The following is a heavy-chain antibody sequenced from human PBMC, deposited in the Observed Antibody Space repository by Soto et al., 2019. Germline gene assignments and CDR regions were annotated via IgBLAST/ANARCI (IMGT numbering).Heavy chain of an antibody. V-gene: IGHV3-74*01. D-gene: IGHD2-2*01. Sequence: PGGSLRLSWAASGFTFSIYWMHWVRQVPGKGLVWVSRINNDGSSINYADSVKGRFTISRDTAKNTVFLQMNSLRAEDTAVYYCVRDPTSWYFDLWGRGTLVTVSS. J-gene: IGHJ2*01. CDR1: GFTFSIYW. CDR2: INNDGSSI. CDR3: VRDPTSWYFDL.